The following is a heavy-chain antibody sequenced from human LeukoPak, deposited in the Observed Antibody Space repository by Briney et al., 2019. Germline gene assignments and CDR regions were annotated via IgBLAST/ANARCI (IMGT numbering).Heavy chain of an antibody. V-gene: IGHV3-21*06. Sequence: GGSLRLSCAASGFSLASYDMNWVRQAPGKGLEWVSSISFSGTYIYYRASVKGRFTISRDNAKNSLYLEMNNLRDEDTAVYYCARADCPSSTCYLRRSWFDPWGQGTLVTVSS. CDR1: GFSLASYD. CDR2: ISFSGTYI. D-gene: IGHD2-2*01. J-gene: IGHJ5*02. CDR3: ARADCPSSTCYLRRSWFDP.